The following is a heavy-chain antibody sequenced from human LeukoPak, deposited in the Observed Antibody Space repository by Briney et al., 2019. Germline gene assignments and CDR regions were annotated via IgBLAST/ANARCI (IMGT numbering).Heavy chain of an antibody. CDR1: GYTFTSYG. CDR2: ISAYNGNT. V-gene: IGHV1-18*01. CDR3: ARGGEMATSRTRKPRPQMLDY. Sequence: GASVKVSCKASGYTFTSYGISWVRQAPGQGLEWMGWISAYNGNTNYAQKFQGRVTITADESTSTAYMELSSLRSEDTAVYYCARGGEMATSRTRKPRPQMLDYWGQGTLVTVSS. J-gene: IGHJ4*02. D-gene: IGHD5-24*01.